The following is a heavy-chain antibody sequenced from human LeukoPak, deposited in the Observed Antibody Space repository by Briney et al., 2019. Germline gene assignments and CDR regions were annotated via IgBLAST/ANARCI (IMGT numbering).Heavy chain of an antibody. D-gene: IGHD3-3*01. J-gene: IGHJ3*02. CDR2: ISSSSSTI. Sequence: PGGSLRLSCAASGFTFSSYSMNWVRQAPGKGLEWVSYISSSSSTIYYADSVEGRFTISRDNAKNSLFLEMRSLRADNTAVYFCTRAPGTGPLTVRWSGPFDIWGQGTMVTVSS. CDR3: TRAPGTGPLTVRWSGPFDI. CDR1: GFTFSSYS. V-gene: IGHV3-48*04.